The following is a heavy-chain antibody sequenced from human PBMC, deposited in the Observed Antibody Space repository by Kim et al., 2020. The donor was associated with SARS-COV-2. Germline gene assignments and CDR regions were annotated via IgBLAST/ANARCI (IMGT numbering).Heavy chain of an antibody. D-gene: IGHD1-26*01. Sequence: TNYNPSLKSRVTISVDTSKNQFSLKLSSVTAADTAVYYCARDSGSYYFDYWGQGTLVTVSS. CDR2: T. CDR3: ARDSGSYYFDY. V-gene: IGHV4-59*01. J-gene: IGHJ4*02.